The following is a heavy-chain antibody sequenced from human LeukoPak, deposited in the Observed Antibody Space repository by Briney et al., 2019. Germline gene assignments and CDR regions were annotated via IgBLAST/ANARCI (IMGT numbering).Heavy chain of an antibody. Sequence: SETLSLTCTVSGGTISSYYWSWIRQPPGKGLEWIGYIYYSGSTNYNPSLKSRVTISVDTSKNQFYLKLSSVTAADTAVYYCAMAYYYDSSGYYLWGQGTLVTVSS. J-gene: IGHJ4*02. D-gene: IGHD3-22*01. V-gene: IGHV4-59*01. CDR1: GGTISSYY. CDR3: AMAYYYDSSGYYL. CDR2: IYYSGST.